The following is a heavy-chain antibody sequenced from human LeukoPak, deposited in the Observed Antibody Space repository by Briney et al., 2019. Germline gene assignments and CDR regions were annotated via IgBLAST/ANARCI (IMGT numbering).Heavy chain of an antibody. J-gene: IGHJ4*02. CDR1: GCSISSSSYY. CDR3: GRRRAPELRSQVGDFDY. Sequence: PSETLSLTCTVSGCSISSSSYYWGWIRQPPGKGLEWIGSIYYSGSTYYNPSLKRPVTLSSSTPKNQFLLQPGSLHAADTAGYYWGRRRAPELRSQVGDFDYWGQGTLVTVSS. CDR2: IYYSGST. V-gene: IGHV4-39*06. D-gene: IGHD1-7*01.